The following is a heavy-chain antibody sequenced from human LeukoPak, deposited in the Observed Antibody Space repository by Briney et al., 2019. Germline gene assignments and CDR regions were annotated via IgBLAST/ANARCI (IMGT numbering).Heavy chain of an antibody. CDR3: ARVPGGQLVREYYFDY. D-gene: IGHD6-13*01. Sequence: ASVKVSCKASGYTFTSYGISWVRQAPGQGLEWMGWINTNTGNPTYTQGFTGRFVFSLDTSVSTAYLQISSLKAEDTAVYYCARVPGGQLVREYYFDYWGQGTLVTVSS. J-gene: IGHJ4*02. CDR2: INTNTGNP. CDR1: GYTFTSYG. V-gene: IGHV7-4-1*02.